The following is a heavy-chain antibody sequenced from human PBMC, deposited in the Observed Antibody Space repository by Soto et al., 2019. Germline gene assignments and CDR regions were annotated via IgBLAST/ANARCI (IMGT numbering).Heavy chain of an antibody. CDR3: ARRNNFDD. CDR1: GFTFDGYW. V-gene: IGHV3-7*05. CDR2: IKYDGSEK. J-gene: IGHJ4*02. Sequence: EVQLVESGGGLVQPGGSLRLSCADSGFTFDGYWMNWVRQAPGKGLEWVANIKYDGSEKNYVDSVKGRFTISRANAKRSLYLQMDRLRAEDTAVYSCARRNNFDDWGPGTLVTVSS.